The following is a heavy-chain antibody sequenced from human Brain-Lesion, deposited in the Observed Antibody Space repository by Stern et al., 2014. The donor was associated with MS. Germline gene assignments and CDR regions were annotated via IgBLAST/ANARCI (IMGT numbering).Heavy chain of an antibody. CDR3: ARFPASRPHVFDS. V-gene: IGHV4-4*02. CDR1: GGSISSSNW. J-gene: IGHJ4*02. Sequence: VQLVESGPGLVKPSGTLSLTCAVSGGSISSSNWWSWVRQSPGKGLEWIGESDHSGSTIYNPSLKSRVTVSVDKSKTRFSLTRRSVTAADTAVYFCARFPASRPHVFDSWGQGTLVTVSS. D-gene: IGHD6-13*01. CDR2: SDHSGST.